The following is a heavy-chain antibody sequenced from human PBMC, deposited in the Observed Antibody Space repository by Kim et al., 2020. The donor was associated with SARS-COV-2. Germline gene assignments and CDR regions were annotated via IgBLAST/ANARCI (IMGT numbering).Heavy chain of an antibody. D-gene: IGHD6-13*01. CDR1: GGSFSGYY. V-gene: IGHV4-34*01. CDR3: ARASIAAAGTLSDYYYYGMDV. CDR2: INHSGST. J-gene: IGHJ6*02. Sequence: SETLSLTCAVYGGSFSGYYWSWIRQPPGKGLEWIGEINHSGSTNYNPSLKSRVTISVDTSKNQFSLKLSSVTAADTAVYYCARASIAAAGTLSDYYYYGMDVWGQGTTVTVSS.